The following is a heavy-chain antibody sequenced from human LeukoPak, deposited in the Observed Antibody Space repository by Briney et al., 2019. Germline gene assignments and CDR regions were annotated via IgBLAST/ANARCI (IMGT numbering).Heavy chain of an antibody. CDR2: IYHSGST. J-gene: IGHJ5*02. CDR1: GGSISSGSYY. CDR3: ARDHSSRFLWNWFDP. D-gene: IGHD3-3*01. V-gene: IGHV4-61*02. Sequence: SQTLSLTCTVSGGSISSGSYYWSWIRQPAGKGLEWIGRIYHSGSTNYNPSLKSRVTISVDTSKNQFSLKLSSVTAADTAVYYCARDHSSRFLWNWFDPWGQGTLVTVSS.